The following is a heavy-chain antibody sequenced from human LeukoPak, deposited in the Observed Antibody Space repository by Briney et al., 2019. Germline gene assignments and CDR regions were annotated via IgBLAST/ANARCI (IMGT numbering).Heavy chain of an antibody. CDR1: GYTFTSYD. J-gene: IGHJ6*03. CDR3: ARGKKTRGCSSTSCYRPYYYYMDV. Sequence: ASVTVSCKASGYTFTSYDINWVRQAPGQGLEWMGWMNPNSGNTGYAQKFQGRVTMTRNTSKSTAYMELTSLRSEDTAVYYCARGKKTRGCSSTSCYRPYYYYMDVWGKGTTVTVSS. D-gene: IGHD2-2*01. CDR2: MNPNSGNT. V-gene: IGHV1-8*01.